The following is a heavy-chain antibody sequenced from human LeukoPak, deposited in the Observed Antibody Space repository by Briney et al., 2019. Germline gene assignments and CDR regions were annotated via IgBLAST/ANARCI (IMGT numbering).Heavy chain of an antibody. V-gene: IGHV3-15*01. D-gene: IGHD5-18*01. Sequence: GGSLRLSCAASGFTLSSYAMSWVRQAPGQGLEWVGRIKSKTDGGTTDYGAPVKGRFTISRNDSKNTLYLQMNSLKTEDTAVYYCTSLGHSYADYWGQGTLVTVSS. CDR3: TSLGHSYADY. CDR2: IKSKTDGGTT. CDR1: GFTLSSYA. J-gene: IGHJ4*02.